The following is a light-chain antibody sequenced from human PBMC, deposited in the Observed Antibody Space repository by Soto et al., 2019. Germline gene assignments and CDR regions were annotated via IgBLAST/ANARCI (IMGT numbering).Light chain of an antibody. V-gene: IGKV1-5*01. CDR2: DAS. J-gene: IGKJ1*01. Sequence: IQMTQSPSTLSASVGDRVTITCRASQIISSWLAWYQQKPGKAPKLLIYDASSLESGVPSRFSGSGSGTEFTLTISSLQPDDFAPYYCQQYNTYSGTFGQGTKVEIK. CDR1: QIISSW. CDR3: QQYNTYSGT.